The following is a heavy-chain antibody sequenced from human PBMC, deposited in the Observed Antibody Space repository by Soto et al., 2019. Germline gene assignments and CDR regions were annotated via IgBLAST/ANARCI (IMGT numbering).Heavy chain of an antibody. V-gene: IGHV1-46*04. CDR3: ARDEVPDVQTDAFDI. CDR1: GYAFTTYH. J-gene: IGHJ3*02. Sequence: ASVKVSCKASGYAFTTYHMHWVRQATGQGFEWMGMIDPSDGTTTYAQKLQGRVTMTRDTATSTVYMELSSLRSEDTAVYYCARDEVPDVQTDAFDIWGQGTMVTVSS. CDR2: IDPSDGTT.